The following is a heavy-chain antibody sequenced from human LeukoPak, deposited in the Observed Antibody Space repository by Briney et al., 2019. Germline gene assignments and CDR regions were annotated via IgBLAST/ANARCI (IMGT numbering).Heavy chain of an antibody. D-gene: IGHD6-13*01. J-gene: IGHJ1*01. V-gene: IGHV3-21*01. Sequence: PGGSLRLSCAASGFTFSSYSMNWVRQAPGKGLEWVSSISSSSSYIYYADSVKGRFTISRDNAKNSLYLQMNSLRAEDTAVYYCAREMYSSSWTEGFQHWGQGTLVTVSS. CDR2: ISSSSSYI. CDR3: AREMYSSSWTEGFQH. CDR1: GFTFSSYS.